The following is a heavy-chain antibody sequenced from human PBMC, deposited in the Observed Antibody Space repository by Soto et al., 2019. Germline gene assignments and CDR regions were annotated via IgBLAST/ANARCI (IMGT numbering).Heavy chain of an antibody. J-gene: IGHJ5*02. V-gene: IGHV4-4*07. CDR1: GGSISSYC. Sequence: SETLSLTCTVSGGSISSYCWCWIRQPAGTGLEWIGRIYTSGSTNYNPSLKSRVTMSVDTSKNQFSLKLSSVTAADTAVYYAAREGLLGFGDTSGVGWFDPWGQGTLVTVSS. CDR3: AREGLLGFGDTSGVGWFDP. CDR2: IYTSGST. D-gene: IGHD3-10*01.